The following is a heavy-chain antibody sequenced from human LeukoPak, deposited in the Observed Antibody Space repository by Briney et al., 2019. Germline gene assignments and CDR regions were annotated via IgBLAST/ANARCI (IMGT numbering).Heavy chain of an antibody. CDR3: ARSKGGYCSSTSCARFDY. CDR1: XXSXXGYY. V-gene: IGHV4-34*01. Sequence: LSLXXXVYXXSXXGYYWSWIRQPXGXGLEWIGEINHSGSTNYNPSLKSRVTISVDTSKNQFSLKLSSVTAADTAVYYCARSKGGYCSSTSCARFDYWGQGTLVTVSS. D-gene: IGHD2-2*01. CDR2: INHSGST. J-gene: IGHJ4*02.